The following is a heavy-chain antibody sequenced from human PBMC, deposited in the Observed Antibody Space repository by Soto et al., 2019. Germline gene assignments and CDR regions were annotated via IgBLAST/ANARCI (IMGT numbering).Heavy chain of an antibody. Sequence: QVQLHESGPGLVKPSETLSLTCTVSGGSISSYYWSWIRQPPGKGLEWIGYIYYTGSTNYNPSLKTRVTISVDASKNQFSLKLSSVTAADTAVYYCARVHTIFGENYYNYGMDVWGQGTTVTVSS. D-gene: IGHD3-3*01. CDR1: GGSISSYY. V-gene: IGHV4-59*01. J-gene: IGHJ6*02. CDR2: IYYTGST. CDR3: ARVHTIFGENYYNYGMDV.